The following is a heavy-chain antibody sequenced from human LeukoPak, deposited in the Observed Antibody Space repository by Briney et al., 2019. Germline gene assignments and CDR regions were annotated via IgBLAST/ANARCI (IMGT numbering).Heavy chain of an antibody. CDR3: ARGREDSYDSSGYYVFDY. J-gene: IGHJ4*02. V-gene: IGHV4-59*01. D-gene: IGHD3-22*01. CDR2: IYYSGST. Sequence: SETLSLTCTVSGGSISSYSWSWIRQPPGKGLEWIGYIYYSGSTNYNPSLKSRVTISVDTSKYQFSLKLNSVTAADTAVYYCARGREDSYDSSGYYVFDYWGQGTLVTVSS. CDR1: GGSISSYS.